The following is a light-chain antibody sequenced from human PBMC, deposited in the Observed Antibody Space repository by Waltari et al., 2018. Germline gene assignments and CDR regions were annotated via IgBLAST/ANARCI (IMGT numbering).Light chain of an antibody. J-gene: IGLJ2*01. CDR3: SSYTSSTTLI. Sequence: QSALPKPASVCGSPSEPVTSFSRETSSDVADYDSVSWYQQSPGKAPKLMIYVFNKRPSGVSNRFSGSKSGNTASLTISGLQAGDEADYYCSSYTSSTTLIFGGGTRLTVL. CDR2: VFN. V-gene: IGLV2-14*03. CDR1: SSDVADYDS.